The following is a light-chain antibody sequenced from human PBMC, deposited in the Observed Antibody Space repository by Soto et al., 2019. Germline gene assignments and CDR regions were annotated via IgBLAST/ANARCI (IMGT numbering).Light chain of an antibody. CDR2: GAS. CDR3: RQYGSSPPYT. Sequence: EIVLTQSPGTLSLSPGEGATLSCRASLTIRNNFIAWYQQRAGQAPRLAIYGASTRATGIPDRFSASGSGTDFNLTISRLEPEDFAVYYCRQYGSSPPYTFGQGTKLEIK. J-gene: IGKJ2*01. V-gene: IGKV3-20*01. CDR1: LTIRNNF.